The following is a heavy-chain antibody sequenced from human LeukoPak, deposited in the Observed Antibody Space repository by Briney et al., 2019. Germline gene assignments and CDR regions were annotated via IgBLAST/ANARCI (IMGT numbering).Heavy chain of an antibody. CDR1: GFTFSSYA. J-gene: IGHJ3*02. CDR3: ARASTVTTFAFDI. CDR2: ISYDGSNK. Sequence: GGSLRLSCAASGFTFSSYAMHWVRQAPGKGLEWVAVISYDGSNKYYADSVKGRFTISRDNSKNTLYLQMNSLRAEDTAVYYCARASTVTTFAFDIWGQGTMVTVSS. V-gene: IGHV3-30*04. D-gene: IGHD4-17*01.